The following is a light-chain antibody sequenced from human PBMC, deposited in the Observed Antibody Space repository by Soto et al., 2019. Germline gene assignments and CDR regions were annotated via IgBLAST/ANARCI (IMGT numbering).Light chain of an antibody. CDR1: QSITRY. J-gene: IGKJ4*01. Sequence: DFQMTQSPSSLSASVGDRVNITCRASQSITRYLNWYQQKPGKAPNLLIYATSNLQTGVPLRFSGSGFGTDFTLTNNNLQPEDFATFYCQQSYRVPRTFGGGTKVEI. CDR2: ATS. V-gene: IGKV1-39*01. CDR3: QQSYRVPRT.